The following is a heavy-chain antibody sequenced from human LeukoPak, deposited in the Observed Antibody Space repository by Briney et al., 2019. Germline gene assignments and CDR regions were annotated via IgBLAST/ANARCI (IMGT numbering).Heavy chain of an antibody. CDR1: GFTFSSYS. D-gene: IGHD3/OR15-3a*01. CDR3: ASRVSFGQWGLL. J-gene: IGHJ4*02. CDR2: ISYDGSNK. Sequence: GGSLRLSCAASGFTFSSYSMNWVRQAPGKGLEWVAVISYDGSNKYYADSVKGRFTISRDNSKNTLYLQMNSLRAEDTAVYYCASRVSFGQWGLLWGQGTLVTVSS. V-gene: IGHV3-30*03.